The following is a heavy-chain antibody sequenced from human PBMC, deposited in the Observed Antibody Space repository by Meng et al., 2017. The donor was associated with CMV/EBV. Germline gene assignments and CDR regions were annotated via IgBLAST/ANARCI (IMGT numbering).Heavy chain of an antibody. CDR2: IYSSGGT. CDR1: GGSIRSCY. D-gene: IGHD2-2*01. CDR3: ARTDCSSTSCYFNY. V-gene: IGHV4-4*07. Sequence: CTVSGGSIRSCYWSWIRQPAGKGLEWIGRIYSSGGTNYKSSLKSRVTMSVDTSRNQFSLKLSSVTAADTAVYYCARTDCSSTSCYFNYWGQGTLVTVSS. J-gene: IGHJ4*02.